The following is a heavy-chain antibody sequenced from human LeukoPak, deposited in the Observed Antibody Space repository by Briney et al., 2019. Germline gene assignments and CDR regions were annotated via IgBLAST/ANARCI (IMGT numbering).Heavy chain of an antibody. J-gene: IGHJ6*02. CDR2: INHSGST. CDR1: GGSFSGYY. Sequence: SETLSLTCAVYGGSFSGYYWSWIRHPPGKGLEWIGEINHSGSTNYNPSLKSRVTISVDTSKNQFSLKLSSVTAADTAVYYCARTSYYYGMDVWGQGTTVTVSS. CDR3: ARTSYYYGMDV. V-gene: IGHV4-34*01.